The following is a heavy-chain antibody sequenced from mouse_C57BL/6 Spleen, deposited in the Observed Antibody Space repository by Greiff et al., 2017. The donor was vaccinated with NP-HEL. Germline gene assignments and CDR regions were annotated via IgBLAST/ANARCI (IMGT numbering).Heavy chain of an antibody. V-gene: IGHV5-9*01. CDR2: ISGGGGNT. CDR1: GFTFSSYT. Sequence: EVKVVESGGGLVKPGGSLKLSCAASGFTFSSYTMSWVRQTPEKRLEWVATISGGGGNTYYPDSVKGRFTISRENAKNTLYLQMSSLRSEDTALYYCARRSRDAMDYWGQGTSVTVSS. J-gene: IGHJ4*01. CDR3: ARRSRDAMDY. D-gene: IGHD3-3*01.